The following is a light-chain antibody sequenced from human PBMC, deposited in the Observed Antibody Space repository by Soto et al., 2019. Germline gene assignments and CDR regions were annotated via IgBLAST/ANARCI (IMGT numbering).Light chain of an antibody. J-gene: IGKJ1*01. CDR3: QHYYRYSAT. CDR2: DVS. Sequence: GDRVIITCRASQTVGRWMAWYQQKPGKAPKLLIYDVSTLESGVPLRFSGSASGTEFTLTINSLQPDDFATYYCQHYYRYSATFGQGTKVDIK. V-gene: IGKV1-5*01. CDR1: QTVGRW.